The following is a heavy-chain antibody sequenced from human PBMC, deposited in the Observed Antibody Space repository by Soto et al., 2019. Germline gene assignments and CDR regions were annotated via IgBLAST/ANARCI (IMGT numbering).Heavy chain of an antibody. CDR2: ISGHNGNT. V-gene: IGHV1-18*01. CDR1: GYTFTNRG. J-gene: IGHJ4*02. Sequence: QVQLVQSGAEVKKPGASVKVSCKASGYTFTNRGISWVRQAPGQGLEWLGWISGHNGNTKYAQRLQGRVTMTTDTSTSTAYMELRSLKSDDTAVYYCARDLYPLAYYFDYWGQGTLVTVSS. CDR3: ARDLYPLAYYFDY.